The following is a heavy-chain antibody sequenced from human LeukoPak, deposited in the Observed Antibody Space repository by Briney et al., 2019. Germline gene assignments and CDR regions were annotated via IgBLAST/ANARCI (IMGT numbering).Heavy chain of an antibody. J-gene: IGHJ2*01. CDR1: GGSFSGYY. V-gene: IGHV4-34*01. D-gene: IGHD1-26*01. CDR2: INHSGST. Sequence: SETLSLTCAVCGGSFSGYYWSWIRQPPGKGLEWIGEINHSGSTNYNPSLKSRVTISVDTSKNQFSLKLSSVTAADTAVYYCARNSGSYYGYWYFDLWGRGTLVTVSS. CDR3: ARNSGSYYGYWYFDL.